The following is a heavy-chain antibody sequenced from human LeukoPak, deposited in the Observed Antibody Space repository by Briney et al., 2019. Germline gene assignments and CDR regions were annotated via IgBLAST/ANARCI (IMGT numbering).Heavy chain of an antibody. Sequence: SVKVSCKASGGTFSSYAISWVRQAPGQGLEWMGGIIPIFGTAYYAQKFQGRVTITTDESTSTAYMELSSLRSEDTAVYYCARGGVVPAATHYYYYMDVWGKGTTVTVSS. D-gene: IGHD2-2*01. CDR1: GGTFSSYA. CDR3: ARGGVVPAATHYYYYMDV. J-gene: IGHJ6*03. CDR2: IIPIFGTA. V-gene: IGHV1-69*05.